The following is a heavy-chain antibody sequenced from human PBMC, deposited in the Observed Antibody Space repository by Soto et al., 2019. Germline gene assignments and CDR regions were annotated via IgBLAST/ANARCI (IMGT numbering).Heavy chain of an antibody. CDR1: GFTFSSYA. D-gene: IGHD6-19*01. CDR2: ISGSGGST. CDR3: AKTSSGWYSVFDY. Sequence: AGSLRLSCAASGFTFSSYAMSWVRQAPGKGLEWVSAISGSGGSTYYADSVKGRFTISRDNSKNTLYLQMNSLRAEDTAVYYCAKTSSGWYSVFDYWGQGTLVTVSS. V-gene: IGHV3-23*01. J-gene: IGHJ4*02.